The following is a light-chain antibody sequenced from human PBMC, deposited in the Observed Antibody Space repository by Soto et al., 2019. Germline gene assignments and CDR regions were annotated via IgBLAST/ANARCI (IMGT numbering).Light chain of an antibody. V-gene: IGLV3-1*01. Sequence: SYELTQAPSVSVSPGQTASITCSGDKLEDRYACWYQQKPGQSPVLVIYRDTKRPSGIPERFSGSNSGNTATLTISGTQAMDEADYYCQAWDSSTPGIFGGGTKLTVL. CDR2: RDT. J-gene: IGLJ2*01. CDR1: KLEDRY. CDR3: QAWDSSTPGI.